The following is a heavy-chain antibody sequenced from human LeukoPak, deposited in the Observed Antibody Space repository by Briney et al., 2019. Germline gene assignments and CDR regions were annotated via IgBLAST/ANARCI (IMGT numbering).Heavy chain of an antibody. CDR2: ISPGGSDT. D-gene: IGHD6-19*01. CDR1: GYNFNIYW. V-gene: IGHV5-51*01. Sequence: GESLKISCEASGYNFNIYWIGWVRQMPGKGLEWMGIISPGGSDTRYSPSFEGQVTISADRSINTAYQQWSSLKASDTAIYYCASEQAVPGQGIDYWGQGTVVIVSS. CDR3: ASEQAVPGQGIDY. J-gene: IGHJ4*02.